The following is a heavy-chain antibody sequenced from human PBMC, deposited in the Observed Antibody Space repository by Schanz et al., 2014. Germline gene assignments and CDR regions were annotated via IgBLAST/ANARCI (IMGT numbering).Heavy chain of an antibody. Sequence: EVQLVESGGGLIQPGGSLRLSCAVSGFTVNTNYMSWVRQAPGKGLEWISSMYINSGSTQYVDSGKGRFIISRDSSKNTLFLQINSLRAEDTAVYVCARDGGRDGYNLAFDVWGQGTLVTVSS. CDR1: GFTVNTNY. V-gene: IGHV3-53*01. D-gene: IGHD5-12*01. CDR3: ARDGGRDGYNLAFDV. CDR2: MYINSGST. J-gene: IGHJ3*01.